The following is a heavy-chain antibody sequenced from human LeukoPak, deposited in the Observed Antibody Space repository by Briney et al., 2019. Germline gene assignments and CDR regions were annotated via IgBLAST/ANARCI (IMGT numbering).Heavy chain of an antibody. V-gene: IGHV3-30-3*01. CDR2: ISYDGSNK. CDR1: GFTFSSYA. D-gene: IGHD1-26*01. Sequence: QPGGSLRLSCAASGFTFSSYAMHWVRQAPGKGLEWVAVISYDGSNKYYADSVKGRFTISRDNSKNTLYLQMNSLRAEDTAVYYCARWELGELHYFDYWGQGTLVTISS. CDR3: ARWELGELHYFDY. J-gene: IGHJ4*02.